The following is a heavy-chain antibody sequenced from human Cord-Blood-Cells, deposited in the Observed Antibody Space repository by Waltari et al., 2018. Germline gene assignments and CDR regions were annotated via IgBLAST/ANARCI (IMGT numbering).Heavy chain of an antibody. D-gene: IGHD4-4*01. CDR3: ARDPVTTVTYYFDY. Sequence: EVQLVESGGGLVKPGGSLRLSCAASGFTFSSYSMNWVRQAPGKGLEWVSSISSSSSYIYYADSGKGRFTISRDNAKNSLYLQMNSLRAEDTAVYYCARDPVTTVTYYFDYWGQGTLVTVSS. CDR1: GFTFSSYS. CDR2: ISSSSSYI. J-gene: IGHJ4*02. V-gene: IGHV3-21*01.